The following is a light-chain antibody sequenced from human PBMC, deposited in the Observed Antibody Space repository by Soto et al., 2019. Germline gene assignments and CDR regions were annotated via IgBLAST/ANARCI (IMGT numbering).Light chain of an antibody. Sequence: SVLTQSPGTLSLSPGESVTLSCRAAQPLVSSTLAWYQLTPGQAPRLLIYAASTRAAGVPDRFSGGGSGTDFTLSISRLEPEDFGLYFCHHHGYSPPYSFGQGTKLEI. CDR1: QPLVSST. V-gene: IGKV3-20*01. CDR3: HHHGYSPPYS. CDR2: AAS. J-gene: IGKJ2*03.